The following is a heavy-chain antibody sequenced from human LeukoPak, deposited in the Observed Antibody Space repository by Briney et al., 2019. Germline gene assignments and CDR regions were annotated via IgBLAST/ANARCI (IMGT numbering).Heavy chain of an antibody. CDR2: ISGNGGST. CDR3: AKDRGRYFDWLYDF. D-gene: IGHD3-9*01. Sequence: GGSLRLSRAASGFTFSSYAMTWVRQAPGKGLEWVSGISGNGGSTYYADSVKGRFTISRDNSKNTLYLLMNSLRAEDTAAYYCAKDRGRYFDWLYDFWGQGTLVTVSS. CDR1: GFTFSSYA. V-gene: IGHV3-23*01. J-gene: IGHJ4*02.